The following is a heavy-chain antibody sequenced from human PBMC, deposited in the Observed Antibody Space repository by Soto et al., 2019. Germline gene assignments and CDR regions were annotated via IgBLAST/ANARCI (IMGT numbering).Heavy chain of an antibody. CDR2: IKSKTDGGTT. J-gene: IGHJ4*02. CDR1: GFTFSNAW. V-gene: IGHV3-15*01. Sequence: EVQLVESGGGLVKPGVYLRLSCAASGFTFSNAWMSWFRQAPGKWLEWGGRIKSKTDGGTTDYAAPVNGRFTISRDDSNSTLYLQMSSLKHADNAVYFCTTDAGPIAYWGQGTLVIVSS. CDR3: TTDAGPIAY.